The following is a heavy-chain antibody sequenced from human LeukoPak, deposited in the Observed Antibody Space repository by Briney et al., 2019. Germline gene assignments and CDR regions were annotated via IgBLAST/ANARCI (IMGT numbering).Heavy chain of an antibody. CDR2: IYYSGST. CDR3: ARVPTYQQLGDY. Sequence: SETLSLTCTVSGGSISSHYWSWIRQPPGKGLEWIGYIYYSGSTNYNPSLKSRVTISVDTSKNQFSLKLSSVTAADTAVYYCARVPTYQQLGDYWGQGTLVTASS. V-gene: IGHV4-59*11. D-gene: IGHD6-13*01. CDR1: GGSISSHY. J-gene: IGHJ4*02.